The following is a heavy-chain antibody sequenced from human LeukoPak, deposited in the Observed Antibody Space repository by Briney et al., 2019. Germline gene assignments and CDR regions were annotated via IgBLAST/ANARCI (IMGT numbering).Heavy chain of an antibody. J-gene: IGHJ4*02. CDR1: GGSINYYY. Sequence: SETLSLTCSVSGGSINYYYWSWIRQPPGKGLEWIGHVYYSGSTNYSPSLRSRATISLDTSKSQFSLKLTSVTAADTAVYYCARHDHYAFDYWGQGTLVTVSS. D-gene: IGHD4-17*01. V-gene: IGHV4-59*01. CDR3: ARHDHYAFDY. CDR2: VYYSGST.